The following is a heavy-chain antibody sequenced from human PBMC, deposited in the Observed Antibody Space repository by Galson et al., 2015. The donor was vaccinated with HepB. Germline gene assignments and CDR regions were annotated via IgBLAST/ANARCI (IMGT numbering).Heavy chain of an antibody. J-gene: IGHJ6*03. D-gene: IGHD2-21*02. CDR2: IVPIFGTA. V-gene: IGHV1-69*13. CDR1: GGTFSSYA. CDR3: ASAIEGDFQYYYYYYMDV. Sequence: SVKVSCKASGGTFSSYAFNWVRQAPGPGLEWMGGIVPIFGTANYAQKFRGRVTISADDSTSTAYMELSSLRSEDTAVYDCASAIEGDFQYYYYYYMDVWGKGTTVTASS.